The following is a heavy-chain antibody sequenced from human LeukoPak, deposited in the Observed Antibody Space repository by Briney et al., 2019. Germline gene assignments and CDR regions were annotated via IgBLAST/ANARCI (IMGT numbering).Heavy chain of an antibody. J-gene: IGHJ3*02. CDR1: GFTFSSYG. CDR3: AEIPYYDSSGYSKADAFDI. CDR2: IRYDGSNK. D-gene: IGHD3-22*01. V-gene: IGHV3-30*02. Sequence: GGSLRLSCAASGFTFSSYGMHWVRQAPGKGLEWVAFIRYDGSNKYYADSVKGRFTTSRDNSKNTLYLQMNSLRAEDTAVYYCAEIPYYDSSGYSKADAFDIWGQGTMVTVSS.